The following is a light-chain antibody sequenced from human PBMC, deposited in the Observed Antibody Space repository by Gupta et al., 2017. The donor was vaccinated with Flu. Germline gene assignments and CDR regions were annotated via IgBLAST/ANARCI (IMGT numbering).Light chain of an antibody. Sequence: EVLLPQSPATLSLSPGERATLSCRASQSLATFLAWYQHKPGQAPRLLIYDASTRVSGIPDRFSGSGSGTDFTLTISSLEPEDSGVYYCQQRSTRGTFGGGTKVEIK. CDR2: DAS. CDR3: QQRSTRGT. CDR1: QSLATF. V-gene: IGKV3-11*01. J-gene: IGKJ4*01.